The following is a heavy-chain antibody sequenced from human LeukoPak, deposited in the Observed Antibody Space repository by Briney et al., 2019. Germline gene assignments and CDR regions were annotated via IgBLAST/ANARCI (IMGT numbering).Heavy chain of an antibody. V-gene: IGHV4-38-2*01. CDR2: IYRSGST. J-gene: IGHJ4*02. Sequence: PSETLSLTCAVSGYSINSGYYRGWIRQPPGKGLEWIGSIYRSGSTYYNPSLKSRVTISVDTSKNQFSLKLSSVTAADTAVYYCARRLAVAGSDYWGQGTLVTVSS. D-gene: IGHD6-19*01. CDR1: GYSINSGYY. CDR3: ARRLAVAGSDY.